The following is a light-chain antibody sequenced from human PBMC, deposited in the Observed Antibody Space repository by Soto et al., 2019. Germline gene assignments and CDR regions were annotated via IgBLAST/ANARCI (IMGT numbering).Light chain of an antibody. CDR3: SSYTSSSTLYV. V-gene: IGLV2-14*01. CDR1: SSDVGGYNY. J-gene: IGLJ1*01. CDR2: EVS. Sequence: QSALTQPASVSGSPGQSITISCTGTSSDVGGYNYVSWYQQHPGKAPELMIYEVSNRPSAVSNRFSGAKSGNTASLTISGRQAEDEADYYCSSYTSSSTLYVFGTGTKLTVL.